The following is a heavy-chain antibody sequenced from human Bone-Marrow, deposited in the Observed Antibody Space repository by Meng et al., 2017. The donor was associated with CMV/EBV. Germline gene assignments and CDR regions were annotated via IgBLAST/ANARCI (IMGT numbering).Heavy chain of an antibody. D-gene: IGHD2-2*01. Sequence: GESLKISCAASGFTFSSYAMSWVRQAPGKGLEWVSAISGSGGSTYYADSVKGRFTISRDNSKNTLYLQMNSLRAEDTALYYCARTNCSSTSCYYYYGMDVWGQGTTVTVSS. J-gene: IGHJ6*02. CDR3: ARTNCSSTSCYYYYGMDV. V-gene: IGHV3-23*01. CDR2: ISGSGGST. CDR1: GFTFSSYA.